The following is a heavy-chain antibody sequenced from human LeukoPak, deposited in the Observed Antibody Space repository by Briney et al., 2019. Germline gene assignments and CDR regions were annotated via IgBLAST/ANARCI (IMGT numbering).Heavy chain of an antibody. CDR2: IYPGDSDT. Sequence: GESLKISCKGSGYSFTSYWIGWVRQMPGKGLEWMGIIYPGDSDTRYSPSFQGQVTISADKSISTAYLQWSSLKASDTAMYYCARSDDYVWGGYRYTPFDYWGQGTLVTVSS. V-gene: IGHV5-51*01. D-gene: IGHD3-16*02. J-gene: IGHJ4*02. CDR1: GYSFTSYW. CDR3: ARSDDYVWGGYRYTPFDY.